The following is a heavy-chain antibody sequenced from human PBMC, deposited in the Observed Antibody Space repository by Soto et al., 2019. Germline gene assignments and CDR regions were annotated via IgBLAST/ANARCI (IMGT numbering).Heavy chain of an antibody. D-gene: IGHD3-16*01. CDR3: AMVDNYVTPIPQDV. J-gene: IGHJ6*02. CDR2: ISPHSGNT. V-gene: IGHV1-18*01. Sequence: QVQLVQSGDEVRKPGSSVKVSCKASGYIFVNYGIAWVRQAPGQGLEWMGWISPHSGNTHYASKVQGRLTMTTDTSTTTAYIDLGSLTSRDTAVYYCAMVDNYVTPIPQDVWGQGTTVPVSS. CDR1: GYIFVNYG.